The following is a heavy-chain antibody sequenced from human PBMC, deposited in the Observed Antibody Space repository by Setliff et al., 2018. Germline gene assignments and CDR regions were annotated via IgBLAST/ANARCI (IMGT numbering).Heavy chain of an antibody. J-gene: IGHJ6*03. CDR1: GFSISSGYY. CDR2: IHHSGKA. D-gene: IGHD3-3*01. CDR3: ARMSGFLYMDV. V-gene: IGHV4-38-2*01. Sequence: SETLSLTCAVSGFSISSGYYWGWIRQPPGKGLEWIVNIHHSGKAYYNASLKSRLIITRDTSKNQISLKLTSVTAADTAVYYCARMSGFLYMDVWGKGTTVTVSS.